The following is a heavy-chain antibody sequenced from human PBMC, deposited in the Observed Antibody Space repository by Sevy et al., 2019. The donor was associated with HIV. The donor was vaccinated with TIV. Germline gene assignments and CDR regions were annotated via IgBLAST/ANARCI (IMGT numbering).Heavy chain of an antibody. CDR2: IRSKANSYAT. D-gene: IGHD3-10*01. Sequence: GGSLRLSCAASGFTFSGSAMHWVRQASGKGLEWVGRIRSKANSYATAYAASVKGRFTISRDDSKNTGYLQMNSPKTEDTAVYYCTRHNPGSGSYSTWGQGTLVTVSS. J-gene: IGHJ5*02. CDR1: GFTFSGSA. V-gene: IGHV3-73*01. CDR3: TRHNPGSGSYST.